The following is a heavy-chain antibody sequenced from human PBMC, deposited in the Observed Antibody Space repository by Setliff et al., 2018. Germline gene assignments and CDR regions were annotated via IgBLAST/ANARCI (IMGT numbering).Heavy chain of an antibody. CDR1: GFTFTDYY. V-gene: IGHV3-11*04. J-gene: IGHJ6*02. CDR2: IGGSGHTK. D-gene: IGHD5-18*01. Sequence: RLSCAASGFTFTDYYMSWIRQAPGKGLEWLSYIGGSGHTKYYADSVKGRFTISRDNAKNSLYLQMNSLRAEDTAVYYCARDRTAMVTHYGMDVWGQGTTVTVSS. CDR3: ARDRTAMVTHYGMDV.